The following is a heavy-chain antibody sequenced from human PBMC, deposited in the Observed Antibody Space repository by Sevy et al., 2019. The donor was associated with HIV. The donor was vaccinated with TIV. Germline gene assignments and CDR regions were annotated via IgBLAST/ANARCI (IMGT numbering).Heavy chain of an antibody. CDR2: ISSSNYI. CDR1: GLTFSTYT. Sequence: GGSLRLSCAASGLTFSTYTMNWVRQAPGKGLEWVSTISSSNYIYYADSVKGRFTISRDNAKNSLYLQMNSLRAEDTALYYCTRPYGSGSWEAFDIWGQWTMVTVSS. V-gene: IGHV3-21*01. CDR3: TRPYGSGSWEAFDI. J-gene: IGHJ3*02. D-gene: IGHD3-10*01.